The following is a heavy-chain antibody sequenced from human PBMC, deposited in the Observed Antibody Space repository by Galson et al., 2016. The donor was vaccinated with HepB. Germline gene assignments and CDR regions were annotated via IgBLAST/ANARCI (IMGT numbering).Heavy chain of an antibody. D-gene: IGHD6-13*01. CDR3: VRSRDLYSSSPDY. V-gene: IGHV1-69*13. Sequence: SVKVSCKASGGTSSSYALSWVRQAPGQGLEWMGSIIPLSGTPRSAQKFQGRVTITADGSKTTVYMELRSLRSEDTAVYYCVRSRDLYSSSPDYWGQGTPVTVSA. CDR2: IIPLSGTP. J-gene: IGHJ4*02. CDR1: GGTSSSYA.